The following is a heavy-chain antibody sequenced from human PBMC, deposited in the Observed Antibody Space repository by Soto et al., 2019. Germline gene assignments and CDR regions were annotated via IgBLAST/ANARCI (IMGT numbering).Heavy chain of an antibody. CDR2: IYRSGVT. V-gene: IGHV4-61*01. D-gene: IGHD5-18*01. Sequence: PSETLSLTCSFSGDSSSTSTYSWSWIRQPPGKALEWVGFIYRSGVTSYNPSLKSRVSISLDTSNNQCSLKLTSVTAADTAVYYCARGDTYFDYWGQGTLVTVSS. CDR1: GDSSSTSTYS. CDR3: ARGDTYFDY. J-gene: IGHJ4*02.